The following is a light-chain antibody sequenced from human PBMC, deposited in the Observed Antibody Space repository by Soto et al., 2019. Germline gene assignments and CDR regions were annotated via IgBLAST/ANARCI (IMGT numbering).Light chain of an antibody. CDR1: KSISSW. J-gene: IGKJ3*01. V-gene: IGKV1-5*01. CDR2: DAS. CDR3: QQYNSYLLT. Sequence: DIQMTQSPSTLSASVGDRVTITCRASKSISSWLAWYQQKPGKAPKLLIYDASSLESGVPSRFSGSGSGTEFTLTISSLQPDDFATYYCQQYNSYLLTFGPGTKVDIK.